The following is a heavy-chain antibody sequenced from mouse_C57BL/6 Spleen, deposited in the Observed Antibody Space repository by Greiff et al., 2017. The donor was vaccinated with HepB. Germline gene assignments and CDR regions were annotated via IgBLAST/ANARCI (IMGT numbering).Heavy chain of an antibody. J-gene: IGHJ1*03. CDR2: IYPRSGNT. CDR1: GYTFTSYG. D-gene: IGHD1-1*01. Sequence: LQESGAELARPGASVKLSCKASGYTFTSYGISWVKQRTGQGLEWIGEIYPRSGNTYYNEKFKGKATLTADKSSSTAYMELRSLTSEDSAVYFCARPATVVAQGYFDVWGTGTTVTVSS. V-gene: IGHV1-81*01. CDR3: ARPATVVAQGYFDV.